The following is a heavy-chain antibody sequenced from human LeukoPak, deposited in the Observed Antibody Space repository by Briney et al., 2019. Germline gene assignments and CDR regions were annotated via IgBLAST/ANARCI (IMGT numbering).Heavy chain of an antibody. D-gene: IGHD6-13*01. Sequence: GGSLRLSCAASGFTFSSYSVNWVRQAPGKGLEWVSSISSSSSYIYYADSVKGRFTISRDNAKNSLYLQMNSLRAEDTAVYYCARLYSSSWYDWFDPWGQGTLVTVSS. J-gene: IGHJ5*02. CDR3: ARLYSSSWYDWFDP. CDR2: ISSSSSYI. CDR1: GFTFSSYS. V-gene: IGHV3-21*01.